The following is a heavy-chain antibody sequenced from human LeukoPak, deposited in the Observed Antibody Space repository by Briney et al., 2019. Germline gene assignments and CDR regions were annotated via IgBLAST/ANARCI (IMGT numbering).Heavy chain of an antibody. J-gene: IGHJ6*03. CDR1: GYTFTGYY. CDR3: ARRGKDFWSGYYGGYYYYYMDV. Sequence: ASVKVSCKASGYTFTGYYMHWVRQAPGQGIEGRGWINPNSGGTNYAQKFQGRVTMTRDTSISTAYMELSRLRSDDTAVYYCARRGKDFWSGYYGGYYYYYMDVWGKGTTVTVSS. V-gene: IGHV1-2*02. D-gene: IGHD3-3*01. CDR2: INPNSGGT.